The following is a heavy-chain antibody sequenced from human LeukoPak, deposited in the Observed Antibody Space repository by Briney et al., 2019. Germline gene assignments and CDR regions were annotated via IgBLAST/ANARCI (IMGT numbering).Heavy chain of an antibody. V-gene: IGHV1-2*02. J-gene: IGHJ3*02. D-gene: IGHD3-22*01. CDR1: GYTFTGYY. Sequence: ASVKASCKASGYTFTGYYMHWVRQAPGQGLEWMGWINPNSGGTNYAQKFQGRVTMTRDTSISTAYMELSRLRSDDTAVYYCARDHDSSSDAFDIWGQGTMVTVSS. CDR2: INPNSGGT. CDR3: ARDHDSSSDAFDI.